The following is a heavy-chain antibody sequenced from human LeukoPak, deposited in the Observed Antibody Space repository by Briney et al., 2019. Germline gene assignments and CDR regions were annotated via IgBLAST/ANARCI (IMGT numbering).Heavy chain of an antibody. J-gene: IGHJ4*02. Sequence: PGGSLRLSCAASGFTFSRYWMHWVRQTPGXXXXXXXXINSDGSSTRCADSVKGRFTISRDNAKNTLDLQMSSLRAEDTAVYYCARVDCSGGSCYFDYWGQGTLVTVSS. CDR1: GFTFSRYW. V-gene: IGHV3-74*01. CDR3: ARVDCSGGSCYFDY. CDR2: INSDGSST. D-gene: IGHD2-15*01.